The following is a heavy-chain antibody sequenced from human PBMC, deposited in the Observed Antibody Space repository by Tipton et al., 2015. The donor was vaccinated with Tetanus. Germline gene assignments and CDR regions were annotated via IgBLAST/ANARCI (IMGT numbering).Heavy chain of an antibody. CDR1: GASISGSY. J-gene: IGHJ4*02. CDR2: VYYNGNT. Sequence: TLSLTCTVSGASISGSYWNWIRQAPGKGLEWIGEVYYNGNTHYNPSLKSRVTISVDTSKNQFSLKLSSVTAADTAIYYCAREVPAAGHFDSWGQGTVVTVTS. V-gene: IGHV4-59*01. D-gene: IGHD2-2*01. CDR3: AREVPAAGHFDS.